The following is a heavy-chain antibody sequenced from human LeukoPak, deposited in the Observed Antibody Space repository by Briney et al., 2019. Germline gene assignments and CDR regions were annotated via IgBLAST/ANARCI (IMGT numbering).Heavy chain of an antibody. V-gene: IGHV3-64*01. CDR1: GFTFSSYA. CDR3: ARGALDAATPFDS. J-gene: IGHJ5*01. CDR2: ISSNGGST. D-gene: IGHD2-15*01. Sequence: HTGGSLRLSCAASGFTFSSYAMRWVRQAPGKGLEYASAISSNGGSTYYANSVKGRFTISRDNSKNTLYLQMGSLRAEDMAVYYCARGALDAATPFDSWGQGTLVTVSS.